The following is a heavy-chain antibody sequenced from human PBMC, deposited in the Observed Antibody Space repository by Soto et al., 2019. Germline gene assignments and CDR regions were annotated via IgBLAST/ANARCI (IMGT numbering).Heavy chain of an antibody. V-gene: IGHV1-18*01. D-gene: IGHD3-9*01. J-gene: IGHJ4*02. CDR2: ISAYNGNT. CDR3: ARTPYYDILTGYGDY. Sequence: APVKVSCKASGYTFTSYGISWVRQAPGQGLEWMGWISAYNGNTNYAQKLQGRVTMTTDTSTSTAYMELRSLRSDDTAVYYCARTPYYDILTGYGDYWGQGTLVTVSS. CDR1: GYTFTSYG.